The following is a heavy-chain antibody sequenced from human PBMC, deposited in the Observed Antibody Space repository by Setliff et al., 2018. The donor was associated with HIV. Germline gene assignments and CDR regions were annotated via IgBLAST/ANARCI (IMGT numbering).Heavy chain of an antibody. Sequence: SETLSLTCTVSGDSINKGAIYWTWVRQRPGQGLEWIGYTYHTGSTHYNPSLKSRVTISIDASETQFSLKMNSATAADTAVYFCARDRAGRTETSDYWYFDLWGRGTLVTVSS. D-gene: IGHD3-10*01. CDR3: ARDRAGRTETSDYWYFDL. CDR2: TYHTGST. V-gene: IGHV4-31*03. J-gene: IGHJ2*01. CDR1: GDSINKGAIY.